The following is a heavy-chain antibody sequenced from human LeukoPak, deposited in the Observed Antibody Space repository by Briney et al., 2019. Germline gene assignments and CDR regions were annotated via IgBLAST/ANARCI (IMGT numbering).Heavy chain of an antibody. CDR1: GFTFSSYS. CDR2: ISSSSSYI. J-gene: IGHJ4*02. Sequence: PGGSLRLSCAASGFTFSSYSMNWVRQAPGKGLKWVSSISSSSSYIYYADSVKGRFTIPRDNAKNSLYLQMNSLRAEDTAVYYCARSGTAMIVVVMSDYWGQGTLVTVSS. CDR3: ARSGTAMIVVVMSDY. D-gene: IGHD3-22*01. V-gene: IGHV3-21*01.